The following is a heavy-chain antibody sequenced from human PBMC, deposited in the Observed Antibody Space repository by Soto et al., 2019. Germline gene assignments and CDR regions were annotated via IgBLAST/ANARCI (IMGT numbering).Heavy chain of an antibody. Sequence: QVQLVQSGAEVKKPGSSVKVSCKASGGTFSSYAISWVRQAPGQGLEWMGGIIPIFGTANYAQKFQGRVTITADKSTNTVHKEPSSLRSEDTAVYYCARGPTVTYYYYGMDVWGQGTTVTVSS. V-gene: IGHV1-69*06. CDR2: IIPIFGTA. CDR3: ARGPTVTYYYYGMDV. J-gene: IGHJ6*02. D-gene: IGHD4-4*01. CDR1: GGTFSSYA.